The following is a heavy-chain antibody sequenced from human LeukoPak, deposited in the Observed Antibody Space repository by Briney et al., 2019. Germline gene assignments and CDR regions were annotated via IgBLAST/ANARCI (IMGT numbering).Heavy chain of an antibody. Sequence: PSETLSLTCTVSGGSISSYYWSWLRQPPGKGLEWIGYTYHSGNTNYSPSLKSRVTISVDTSNNQFSLKLSSVTAADTAVYYCAGADPSGSGSWAYYYYYMDVWGKGSTVTVSS. CDR3: AGADPSGSGSWAYYYYYMDV. D-gene: IGHD3-10*01. V-gene: IGHV4-59*01. J-gene: IGHJ6*03. CDR2: TYHSGNT. CDR1: GGSISSYY.